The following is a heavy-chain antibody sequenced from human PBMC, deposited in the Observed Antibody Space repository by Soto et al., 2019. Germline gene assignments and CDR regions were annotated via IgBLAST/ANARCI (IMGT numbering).Heavy chain of an antibody. CDR3: ARQTRSPES. CDR2: IKQDGSDK. J-gene: IGHJ5*02. Sequence: PVGSLRLSCAASGFTFSSYWMTWVRQAPGKGPECVANIKQDGSDKYYVDSVKGRFTISRDNAKNSLYLQMNSLRVEDTAVYYCARQTRSPESWGQGTLVTVSS. CDR1: GFTFSSYW. V-gene: IGHV3-7*03.